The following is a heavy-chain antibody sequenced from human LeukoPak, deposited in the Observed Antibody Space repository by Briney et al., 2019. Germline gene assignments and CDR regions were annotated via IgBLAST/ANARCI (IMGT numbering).Heavy chain of an antibody. V-gene: IGHV4-39*07. J-gene: IGHJ6*03. CDR3: ARGRTRYQPPVYYYMDV. D-gene: IGHD2-2*01. CDR2: FNHSGST. CDR1: GGSISSSSYY. Sequence: SETLSLTCTVSGGSISSSSYYWGRIRKPPGKGLEWIGEFNHSGSTNYNPSLKSLVTISVDTSKNQFSLKLSSVTAADTAVYYCARGRTRYQPPVYYYMDVWGKGTTVTVSS.